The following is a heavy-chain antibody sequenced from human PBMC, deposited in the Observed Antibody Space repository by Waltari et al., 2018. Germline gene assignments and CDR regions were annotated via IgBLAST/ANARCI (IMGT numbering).Heavy chain of an antibody. D-gene: IGHD7-27*01. CDR3: ARDRINWGYFGYYFDY. CDR2: INYSGST. Sequence: QVLLQESGPGLVKPSETLSLTCTVSGDSISTYSWGWIRQPPGQGLEWIGYINYSGSTNSNPSLKSRVTMSVDMSKNQFYLKFSSVTAADTAVYYCARDRINWGYFGYYFDYWGQGTLVTVSS. V-gene: IGHV4-59*01. CDR1: GDSISTYS. J-gene: IGHJ4*02.